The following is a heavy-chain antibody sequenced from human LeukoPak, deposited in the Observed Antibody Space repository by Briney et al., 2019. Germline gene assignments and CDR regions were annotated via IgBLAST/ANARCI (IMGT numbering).Heavy chain of an antibody. J-gene: IGHJ3*02. CDR2: VSEDGERT. CDR1: GFTFVNYA. CDR3: EKYRSLLYLNTLDI. D-gene: IGHD2-15*01. Sequence: QPGVSLKLSCAPSGFTFVNYALRWARHPPGKGREYVSGVSEDGERTYSADCVKGRLTISRDNSKLTLFVHMNNLRADDTVMYYCEKYRSLLYLNTLDIWGQGTMVTVSS. V-gene: IGHV3-23*01.